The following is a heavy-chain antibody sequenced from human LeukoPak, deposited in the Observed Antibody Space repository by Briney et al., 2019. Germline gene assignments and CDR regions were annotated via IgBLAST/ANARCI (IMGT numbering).Heavy chain of an antibody. J-gene: IGHJ4*02. Sequence: GGSLRLSCAASGFTFSDYYMSWIRQAPGKGLEWVSFISSSSSYIYYADSVKGRFTISRDNAKNSLYLQMNSLRAEDTAVYYCARGTMFPYYFDYWGQGTLVTASS. CDR2: ISSSSSYI. V-gene: IGHV3-11*06. CDR1: GFTFSDYY. D-gene: IGHD3-10*02. CDR3: ARGTMFPYYFDY.